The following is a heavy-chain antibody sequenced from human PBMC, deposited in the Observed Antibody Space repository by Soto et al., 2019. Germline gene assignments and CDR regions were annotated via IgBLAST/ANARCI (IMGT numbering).Heavy chain of an antibody. D-gene: IGHD6-6*01. CDR2: IYWNDEK. CDR3: AHRRFAKYSSLQADFDY. J-gene: IGHJ4*02. V-gene: IGHV2-5*01. CDR1: GFSLNTSGVG. Sequence: QITLKESGPTLVKPTQTLTLTCTFSGFSLNTSGVGVGWIRQPPGKAREWLALIYWNDEKHYSPSLKSRLTIPEDTSKHPVVLTITNMDPVDTATYYCAHRRFAKYSSLQADFDYWGQGTLVTFSS.